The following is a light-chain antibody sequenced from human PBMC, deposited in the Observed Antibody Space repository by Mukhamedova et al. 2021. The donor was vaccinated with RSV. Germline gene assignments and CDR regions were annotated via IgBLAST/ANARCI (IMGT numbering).Light chain of an antibody. J-gene: IGKJ1*01. V-gene: IGKV3-15*01. CDR1: QSVSSN. CDR2: GAS. CDR3: QQYNNWPPWT. Sequence: GERATLSCRASQSVSSNLAWYQQKPGQAPRLLIYGASTRATGIPARFSGSGSGTEFTLTISSLQSEAFAVYYCQQYNNWPPWTFG.